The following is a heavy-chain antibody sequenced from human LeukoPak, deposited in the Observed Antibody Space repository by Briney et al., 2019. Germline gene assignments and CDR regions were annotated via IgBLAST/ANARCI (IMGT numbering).Heavy chain of an antibody. CDR2: IHYSGTT. Sequence: ASETLSLTCTVSGGSISGYYWSWIRQPPGKGLEWIGYIHYSGTTNYNPSLKSRVTMSVDTSKNQISLKLSSVTAADTAVYFCARDISIWYFDLWGRGTLVTVSS. CDR1: GGSISGYY. J-gene: IGHJ2*01. D-gene: IGHD3-10*01. CDR3: ARDISIWYFDL. V-gene: IGHV4-59*01.